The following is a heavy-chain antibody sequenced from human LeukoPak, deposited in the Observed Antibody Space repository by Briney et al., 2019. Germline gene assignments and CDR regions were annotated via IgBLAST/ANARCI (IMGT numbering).Heavy chain of an antibody. CDR3: ARGASRSFDY. V-gene: IGHV1-8*03. CDR1: GYTFTIYN. Sequence: ASVKVSCKASGYTFTIYNINWVRQATGQGLEWMGWMNPNSGNTGYAQKFHGRVIITRNPSINTAYMELSSLRSDDTAVYYCARGASRSFDYWGQGTLVTVSS. CDR2: MNPNSGNT. J-gene: IGHJ4*02.